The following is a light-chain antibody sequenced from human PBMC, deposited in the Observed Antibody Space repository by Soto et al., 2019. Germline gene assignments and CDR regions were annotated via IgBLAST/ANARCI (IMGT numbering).Light chain of an antibody. CDR3: QQYKYWPPLT. CDR2: GAS. Sequence: EIVMTQSPATLSVSPGERATLSCRASQSVSTKLAWYQQKPGQAPRLLIYGASTRDTGVPSRFSGSGSGTEFTLTISSLQSEDFAVYYCQQYKYWPPLTFGGGTKVEIK. V-gene: IGKV3-15*01. J-gene: IGKJ4*01. CDR1: QSVSTK.